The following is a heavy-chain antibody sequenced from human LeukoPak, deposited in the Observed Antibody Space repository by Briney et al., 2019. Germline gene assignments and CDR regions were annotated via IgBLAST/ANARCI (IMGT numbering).Heavy chain of an antibody. V-gene: IGHV6-1*01. J-gene: IGHJ5*02. CDR3: ARRLTQYDCFDP. CDR2: TYYRSTWYN. D-gene: IGHD2-2*01. Sequence: SQTLSLTCAISGDSVSSNSVTWNWIRQSPSRGLQWLGRTYYRSTWYNDYAVSVRGRITVNPDTSKNRFSLHLNSVTPEDTAVYYCARRLTQYDCFDPWGQGILVTVSS. CDR1: GDSVSSNSVT.